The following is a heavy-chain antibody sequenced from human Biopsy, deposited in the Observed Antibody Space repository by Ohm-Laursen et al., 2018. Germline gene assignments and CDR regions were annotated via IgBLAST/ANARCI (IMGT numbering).Heavy chain of an antibody. D-gene: IGHD3-10*01. CDR3: VRGVDYYGPYHYYALDV. Sequence: TLSLTCTVSGDSISSDYWTWIPRPAGKGLEWIGDFNHSGRTNYNPSLKSRATISVNTSKNHFSLMVSSVTAADTAVYYCVRGVDYYGPYHYYALDVWGQGTTVTVSS. CDR2: FNHSGRT. J-gene: IGHJ6*02. CDR1: GDSISSDY. V-gene: IGHV4-59*12.